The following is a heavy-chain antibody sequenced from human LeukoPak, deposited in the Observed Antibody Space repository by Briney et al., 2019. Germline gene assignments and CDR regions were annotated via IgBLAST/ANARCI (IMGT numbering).Heavy chain of an antibody. CDR1: GFTFSSYA. Sequence: PGGSLRLSCAASGFTFSSYAMSWVRQAPGKGLEWVSAISGSGGSTYYADSVKGRFTISRDNSKNTLYLQMSSLRAEDTAVYYCAKAPGYSYASMDVWGQGTTVTVSS. J-gene: IGHJ6*02. D-gene: IGHD5-18*01. CDR2: ISGSGGST. V-gene: IGHV3-23*01. CDR3: AKAPGYSYASMDV.